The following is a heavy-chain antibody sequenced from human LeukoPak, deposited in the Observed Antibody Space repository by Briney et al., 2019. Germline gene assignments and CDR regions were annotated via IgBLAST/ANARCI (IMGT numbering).Heavy chain of an antibody. CDR1: GYTFTNYD. J-gene: IGHJ4*02. CDR3: ARSKFGAGGYFDY. CDR2: MNPDSGNR. Sequence: GASVKVSCKASGYTFTNYDINWVRQATGQGLEWMGWMNPDSGNRGYAQNFQGRVTITRDTSISTAYMELSSLSFDDTAVYYCARSKFGAGGYFDYWGQGTLVTVSS. D-gene: IGHD4/OR15-4a*01. V-gene: IGHV1-8*03.